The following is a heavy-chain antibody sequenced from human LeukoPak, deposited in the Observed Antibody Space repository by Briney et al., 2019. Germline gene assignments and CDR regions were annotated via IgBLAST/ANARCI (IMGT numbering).Heavy chain of an antibody. J-gene: IGHJ4*02. Sequence: ASVKVSCKASGYTFTGYYMHWVRQAPGQGLEWMGWINPNSGGTNYAQKFQGRVTMTRDTSISTAYMELSRPRSDDTAVYYCARDTGIAAAGTFGGWGQGTLVTVSS. CDR1: GYTFTGYY. V-gene: IGHV1-2*02. CDR2: INPNSGGT. CDR3: ARDTGIAAAGTFGG. D-gene: IGHD6-13*01.